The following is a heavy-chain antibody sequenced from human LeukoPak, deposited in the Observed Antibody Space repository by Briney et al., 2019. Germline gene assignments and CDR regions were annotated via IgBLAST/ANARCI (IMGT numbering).Heavy chain of an antibody. CDR2: MSYDGSNK. Sequence: PGGTLRLSCAASGFIFSNYDMHWVRQAPAQGQEWVAVMSYDGSNKYYADSLKGRFTISRDNSKNTVFLQMNCLGGEDTAVYYCAKGHSNGYYYFDSWGRGTLVTVSS. V-gene: IGHV3-30*18. CDR1: GFIFSNYD. D-gene: IGHD5-24*01. J-gene: IGHJ4*02. CDR3: AKGHSNGYYYFDS.